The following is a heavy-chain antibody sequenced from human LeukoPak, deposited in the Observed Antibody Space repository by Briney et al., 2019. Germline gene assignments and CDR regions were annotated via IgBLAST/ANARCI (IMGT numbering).Heavy chain of an antibody. D-gene: IGHD3-22*01. CDR1: GFTFSSYS. Sequence: PGGSLRLSCAASGFTFSSYSMNWVRQAPGKGLEWVSSISSSSSYIYYADSVKGRFTISRDNSKNMLYLQMNSLRAEDTAVYYCAKPQGVVVITNYWGQGTLVTVSS. CDR2: ISSSSSYI. J-gene: IGHJ4*02. CDR3: AKPQGVVVITNY. V-gene: IGHV3-21*04.